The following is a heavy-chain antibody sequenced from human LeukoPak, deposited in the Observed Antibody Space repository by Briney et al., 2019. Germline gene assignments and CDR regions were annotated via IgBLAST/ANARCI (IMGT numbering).Heavy chain of an antibody. CDR1: GGSISSGGYY. Sequence: PSETLSLTCTVSGGSISSGGYYWSWIRQHPGKGLEWIGYIYYSGSTYYNPSLKSRVTISVDTSKNQFSLKLSSVTAADTAVYYCARGTTADIVVVVAATPGLNFDYWGQGTLVTVSS. CDR2: IYYSGST. CDR3: ARGTTADIVVVVAATPGLNFDY. V-gene: IGHV4-31*03. J-gene: IGHJ4*02. D-gene: IGHD2-15*01.